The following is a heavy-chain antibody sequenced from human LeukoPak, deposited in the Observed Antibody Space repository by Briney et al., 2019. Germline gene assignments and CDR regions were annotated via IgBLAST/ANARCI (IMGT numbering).Heavy chain of an antibody. V-gene: IGHV3-48*01. CDR2: ISSSSSTI. Sequence: GGSLRLSCAASGFTSSTYSMNWVRQAPGKGLEWVSYISSSSSTINYADSVKGRFTISRDNGKKSLYLQMNSLRAEDTAVYYCARGKGGYSSIFDYWGQGTPVTVSS. CDR3: ARGKGGYSSIFDY. CDR1: GFTSSTYS. D-gene: IGHD5-18*01. J-gene: IGHJ4*02.